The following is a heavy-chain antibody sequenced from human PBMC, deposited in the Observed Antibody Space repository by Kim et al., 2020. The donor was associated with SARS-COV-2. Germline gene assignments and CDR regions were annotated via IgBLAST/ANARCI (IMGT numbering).Heavy chain of an antibody. Sequence: GGSLRLSCAASGFTFSNAWMSWVRQAPGKGLEWVGRIKRKSEGETTDYATPVKGRFTISRDDSENTVYLQMNRLEIEDTGFYYCTTYEKWGQGTLVTVSS. CDR2: IKRKSEGETT. J-gene: IGHJ4*02. D-gene: IGHD3-22*01. CDR3: TTYEK. V-gene: IGHV3-15*01. CDR1: GFTFSNAW.